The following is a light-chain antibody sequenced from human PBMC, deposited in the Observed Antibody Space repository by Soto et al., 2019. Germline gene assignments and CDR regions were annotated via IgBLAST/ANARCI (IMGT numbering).Light chain of an antibody. J-gene: IGKJ4*01. Sequence: EIMMTQSPATLSVSPGERATLSCRASHRVSSYLAWYQQKPGQAPRLLIYGASTRATGIPARFSGSGSGTEFTLTISSLQSEDFAVYYCQQYNNWPLTFGAGTKVEIK. V-gene: IGKV3-15*01. CDR1: HRVSSY. CDR2: GAS. CDR3: QQYNNWPLT.